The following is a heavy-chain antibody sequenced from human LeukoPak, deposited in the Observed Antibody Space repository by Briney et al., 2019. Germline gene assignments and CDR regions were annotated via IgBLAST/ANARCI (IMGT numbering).Heavy chain of an antibody. CDR2: IYYRGST. CDR3: ARGGGFGGLDY. D-gene: IGHD3-16*01. V-gene: IGHV4-59*11. CDR1: GASISSHY. J-gene: IGHJ4*02. Sequence: PSETLSLTCTVSGASISSHYWCWIRQPPGTGLEWIGDIYYRGSTTYNPSLKSRVTISVDTSKNQFSLKLSSVTAADTAVYYCARGGGFGGLDYWGQGTLVTVSS.